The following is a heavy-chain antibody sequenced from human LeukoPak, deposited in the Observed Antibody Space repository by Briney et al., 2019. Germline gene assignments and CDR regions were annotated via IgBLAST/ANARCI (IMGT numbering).Heavy chain of an antibody. J-gene: IGHJ5*02. CDR1: GGSISSSSYY. CDR2: IYYSGST. CDR3: ARDAVSSSSGNWFDP. Sequence: SETLSLTCTVSGGSISSSSYYWGWIRQPPGKGLEWIGSIYYSGSTYYNPSLKSRVTISVDTSKNQFSLKLSSVTAADTAVYYCARDAVSSSSGNWFDPWGQGTLVTVSS. V-gene: IGHV4-39*07. D-gene: IGHD6-6*01.